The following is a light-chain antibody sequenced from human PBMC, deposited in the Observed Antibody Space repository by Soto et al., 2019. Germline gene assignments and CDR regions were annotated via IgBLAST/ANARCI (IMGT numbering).Light chain of an antibody. CDR1: QSVLYSSNNKNY. CDR3: QQYYSTLTWT. Sequence: DIVMTQSPDSLAVSLGERATINCKSSQSVLYSSNNKNYLAWYQQKPGQPPKLLIYWASTRESGVPDRFSGSXSGTDFTLTISSLQAEDVAVYYCQQYYSTLTWTFG. V-gene: IGKV4-1*01. CDR2: WAS. J-gene: IGKJ1*01.